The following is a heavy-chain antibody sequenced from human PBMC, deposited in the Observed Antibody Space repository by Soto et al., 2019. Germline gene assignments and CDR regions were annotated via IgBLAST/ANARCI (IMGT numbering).Heavy chain of an antibody. CDR1: GGSISSGGYY. J-gene: IGHJ4*02. CDR3: ARVTGATTPFDY. Sequence: PSETLSLTCAVYGGSISSGGYYWSWIRQHPGKGLEWIGYIYYSGSTYYNPSLKSRVTISVDTSKNQFSLKLSSVTAADTAVYYCARVTGATTPFDYWGQGPLVTVYS. CDR2: IYYSGST. D-gene: IGHD1-26*01. V-gene: IGHV4-31*11.